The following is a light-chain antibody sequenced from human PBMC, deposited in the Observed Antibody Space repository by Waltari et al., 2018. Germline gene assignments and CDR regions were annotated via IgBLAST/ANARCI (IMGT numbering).Light chain of an antibody. CDR1: QGVSSN. J-gene: IGKJ1*01. CDR3: QQYNDWPRT. Sequence: EIVLTQSPATLSVPPGERATLYCRASQGVSSNVAWYKQNPGQSPRLLIYVASTRATGIAARFSGSGSGTEFTLTISSLQSEDFALYYCQQYNDWPRTFGQGTKVEI. V-gene: IGKV3-15*01. CDR2: VAS.